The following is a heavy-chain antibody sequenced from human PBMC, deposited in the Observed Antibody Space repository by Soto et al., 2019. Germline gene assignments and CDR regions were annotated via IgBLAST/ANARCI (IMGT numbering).Heavy chain of an antibody. CDR1: GYSFTSYW. CDR3: ARLRRGLLRDYYYYGMDV. V-gene: IGHV5-51*01. CDR2: IYPGDSDT. J-gene: IGHJ6*04. Sequence: GESLKISCKGSGYSFTSYWIGWVRQMPGKGLEWMGIIYPGDSDTRYSPSFQGQVTISADKSISAAYLQWSSLKASDTAMYYCARLRRGLLRDYYYYGMDVWGEGTTVTVPQ. D-gene: IGHD3-10*01.